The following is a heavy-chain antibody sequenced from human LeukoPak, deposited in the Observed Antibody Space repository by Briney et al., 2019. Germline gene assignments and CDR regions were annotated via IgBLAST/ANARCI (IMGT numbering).Heavy chain of an antibody. J-gene: IGHJ4*02. CDR2: IYYGGTT. D-gene: IGHD2-15*01. V-gene: IGHV4-39*07. CDR1: GGSIGSGPYA. Sequence: SETLSLTCTVSGGSIGSGPYAWGWVRQTPGRGLEWLGSIYYGGTTYDNPSLQSRVTMSVDTSKNQFSLKLSSVTAADTAAYYCARGYCSGGSCLGGYYFDYWGQGTLVTVSS. CDR3: ARGYCSGGSCLGGYYFDY.